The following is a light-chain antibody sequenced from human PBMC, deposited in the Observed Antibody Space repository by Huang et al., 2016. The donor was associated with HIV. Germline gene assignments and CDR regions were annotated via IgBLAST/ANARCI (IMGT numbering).Light chain of an antibody. Sequence: DTVMTPSPATLSVFRGERVTLSFRVNRSVSTNLAWYHQRPGQAPRLLIYGSSTRAPGVPARFSGSGSGTDFTLTISSLQSEDVALYYCHKYNNWRLSFGGGTRVEIE. CDR3: HKYNNWRLS. CDR2: GSS. J-gene: IGKJ4*01. CDR1: RSVSTN. V-gene: IGKV3-15*01.